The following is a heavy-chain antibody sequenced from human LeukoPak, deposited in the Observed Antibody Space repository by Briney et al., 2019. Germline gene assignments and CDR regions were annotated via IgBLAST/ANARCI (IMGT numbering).Heavy chain of an antibody. V-gene: IGHV3-48*04. Sequence: GGSLRLSRAASGFTFSSYSVNRVREAPGKGREWGSYISSSGSTIYYADSVKGRFTISRDNAKNSLYLQMNSLRAEDTAVYYCAREWIAVAGFFDYWGQGTLVTVSS. CDR1: GFTFSSYS. CDR2: ISSSGSTI. D-gene: IGHD6-19*01. CDR3: AREWIAVAGFFDY. J-gene: IGHJ4*02.